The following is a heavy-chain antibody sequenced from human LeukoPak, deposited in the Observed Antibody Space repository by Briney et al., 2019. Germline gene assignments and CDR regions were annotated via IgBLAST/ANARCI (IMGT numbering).Heavy chain of an antibody. Sequence: SVKVPCKASGDTFSATASGWVRQAPGQGLEWMGGIIPSWGTTNYAEQFQGRVTITADASTTAAYMELSSLTFEDTAVYYWARGVRRETSEFDSWGQGTLVIVSS. CDR1: GDTFSATA. D-gene: IGHD3-10*02. V-gene: IGHV1-69*13. CDR3: ARGVRRETSEFDS. J-gene: IGHJ4*02. CDR2: IIPSWGTT.